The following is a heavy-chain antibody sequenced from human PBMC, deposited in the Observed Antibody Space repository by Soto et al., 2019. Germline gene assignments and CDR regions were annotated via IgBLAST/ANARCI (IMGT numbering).Heavy chain of an antibody. D-gene: IGHD1-26*01. Sequence: PSETLSLTCTVSGGSISSYYWSWIRQPPGKGLEWIGYIYYSGSTNYNPSLKSRVTISVDTSKNQSSLKLSSVTAADTAVYYCARTGASYYVDGASDYFDYWGQGTLVTVSS. V-gene: IGHV4-59*01. CDR1: GGSISSYY. CDR3: ARTGASYYVDGASDYFDY. J-gene: IGHJ4*02. CDR2: IYYSGST.